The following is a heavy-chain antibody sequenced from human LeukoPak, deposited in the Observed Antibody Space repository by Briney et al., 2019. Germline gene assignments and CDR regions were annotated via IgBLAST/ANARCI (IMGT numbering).Heavy chain of an antibody. CDR3: AKDGDYYDSDAYSSFFDY. D-gene: IGHD3-22*01. CDR2: ISGSGGST. Sequence: PGGSLRLSCAASGFTFSSYAMSWVRQAPGKGLEWVSAISGSGGSTYYADSVKGRFTISRDDSKNTLSLQMNSLRVEDTAVYYCAKDGDYYDSDAYSSFFDYWGQGTLVTVSS. CDR1: GFTFSSYA. J-gene: IGHJ4*02. V-gene: IGHV3-23*01.